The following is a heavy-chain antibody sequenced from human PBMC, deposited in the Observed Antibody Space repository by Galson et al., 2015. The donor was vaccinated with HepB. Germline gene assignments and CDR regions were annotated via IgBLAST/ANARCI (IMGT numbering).Heavy chain of an antibody. J-gene: IGHJ3*02. CDR3: AKAGQPHAFDI. D-gene: IGHD3-10*01. CDR2: INAGNGNT. CDR1: GYTFTSYA. V-gene: IGHV1-3*01. Sequence: QSGAEVKKPGESLKVSCKASGYTFTSYAMHWVRQAPGQRLEWMGWINAGNGNTKYSQKFQGRVTITRDTSASTAYMELSSLRSEDTAVYYCAKAGQPHAFDIWGQGTMVTVSS.